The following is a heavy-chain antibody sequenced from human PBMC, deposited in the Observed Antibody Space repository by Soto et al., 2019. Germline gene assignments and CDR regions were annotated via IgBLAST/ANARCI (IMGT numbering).Heavy chain of an antibody. Sequence: GGSLRLSCAASGLTFRSYWMHWVRQAPGKGLEWVSVIYSGGSTYYADSVKGRFTISGDNSKNTLYLQMNSLRAEDTAVYYCARGGQLRYFDWLPDYYYYGMDVWGQGTTVTVSS. CDR2: IYSGGST. D-gene: IGHD3-9*01. J-gene: IGHJ6*02. V-gene: IGHV3-53*01. CDR3: ARGGQLRYFDWLPDYYYYGMDV. CDR1: GLTFRSYW.